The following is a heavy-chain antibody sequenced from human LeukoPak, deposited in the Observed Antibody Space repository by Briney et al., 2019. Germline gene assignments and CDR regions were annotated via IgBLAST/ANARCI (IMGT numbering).Heavy chain of an antibody. V-gene: IGHV4-34*01. Sequence: SETLSLTCAVYGGSFSGYYWSWIRRPPGKGLEWIGEINHSGSTNYNPSLKSRVTISVDTSKNQFSLKLSSVTAADTAVYYCARRPGGSSSWRPNWFDPWGQGTLVTVSS. CDR1: GGSFSGYY. CDR2: INHSGST. J-gene: IGHJ5*02. D-gene: IGHD6-13*01. CDR3: ARRPGGSSSWRPNWFDP.